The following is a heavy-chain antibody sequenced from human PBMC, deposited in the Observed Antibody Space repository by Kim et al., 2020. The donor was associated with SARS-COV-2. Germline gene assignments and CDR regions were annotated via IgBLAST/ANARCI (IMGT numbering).Heavy chain of an antibody. J-gene: IGHJ4*02. D-gene: IGHD3-22*01. CDR2: ISAYNGNT. V-gene: IGHV1-18*04. CDR1: GYTFTSYG. Sequence: ASVKVSCKASGYTFTSYGISWVRQAPGQGLEWMGWISAYNGNTNYAQKLQGRVTMTTDTSTSTAYMELRSLRSDDTAVYYCARDRPYRYDSSGYYEWGQGTLVTVSS. CDR3: ARDRPYRYDSSGYYE.